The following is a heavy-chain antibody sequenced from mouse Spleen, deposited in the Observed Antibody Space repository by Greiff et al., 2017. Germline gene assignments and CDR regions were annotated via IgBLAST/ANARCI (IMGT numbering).Heavy chain of an antibody. CDR1: GYTFTSYW. Sequence: QVQLQQSGAELVKPGASVKMSCKASGYTFTSYWITWVKQRPGQGLEWIGDIYPGSGSTNYNEKFKSKATLTVDTSSSTAYMQLSSLTSEDSAVYYCARSDGDYPYYYAMDYWGQGTSVTVSS. CDR2: IYPGSGST. D-gene: IGHD2-13*01. J-gene: IGHJ4*01. CDR3: ARSDGDYPYYYAMDY. V-gene: IGHV1-55*01.